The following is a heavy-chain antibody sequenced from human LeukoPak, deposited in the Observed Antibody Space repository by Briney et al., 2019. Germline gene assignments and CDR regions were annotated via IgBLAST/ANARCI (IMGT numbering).Heavy chain of an antibody. CDR2: INPSGGDT. CDR1: GYTFSNYY. CDR3: ATGPSTILGVVITPFDY. D-gene: IGHD3-3*01. J-gene: IGHJ4*02. Sequence: GASVKVSCKASGYTFSNYYMHWVRQAPGQGLEWMGIINPSGGDTRYAPKFQGRVTMTRDTSTSTAYMELSSLRSEDTAVYYCATGPSTILGVVITPFDYWGQGTLVTVSS. V-gene: IGHV1-46*01.